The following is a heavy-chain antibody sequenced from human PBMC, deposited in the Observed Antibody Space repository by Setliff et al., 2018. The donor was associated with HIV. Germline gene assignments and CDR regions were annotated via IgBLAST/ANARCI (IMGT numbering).Heavy chain of an antibody. J-gene: IGHJ4*02. Sequence: ASVKVSCKTSGYTFTGHFLHWVRQAPGQGLEWMGYIDPNTGDTNYAQKFQCRVTFSTDTSVSTAYVELERLSSDDTAIYYCVKADVLLCDFWGPGTLVTVSS. V-gene: IGHV1-2*02. CDR1: GYTFTGHF. D-gene: IGHD3-16*01. CDR3: VKADVLLCDF. CDR2: IDPNTGDT.